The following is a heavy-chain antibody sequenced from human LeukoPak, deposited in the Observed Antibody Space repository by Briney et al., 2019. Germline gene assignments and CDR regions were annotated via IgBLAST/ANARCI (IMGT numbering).Heavy chain of an antibody. J-gene: IGHJ3*02. V-gene: IGHV3-11*06. D-gene: IGHD4-11*01. CDR2: ISSGSNYI. CDR1: EFTFTDYY. CDR3: ARESNEAFDI. Sequence: GSLRLSCAASEFTFTDYYMSWIRQAPGKGLEWVSSISSGSNYIYYADSLKGRFTISRDNAKNSLYLQMNSLRADDTAVYYCARESNEAFDIWGQGTMVTVSP.